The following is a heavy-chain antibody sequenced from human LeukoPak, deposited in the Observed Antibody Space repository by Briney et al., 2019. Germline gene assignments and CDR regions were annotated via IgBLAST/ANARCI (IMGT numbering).Heavy chain of an antibody. D-gene: IGHD5-12*01. V-gene: IGHV4-59*01. Sequence: SETLSLTCTVSGGSINSYYWSWIRQPPGEGLEWIGNIYYSGTTSYNPSLESRVIISVDTSKNQFSLKLSSVTAADTAVYYCARDNSGYDPFDYWGQGTLVTVSS. CDR3: ARDNSGYDPFDY. J-gene: IGHJ4*02. CDR2: IYYSGTT. CDR1: GGSINSYY.